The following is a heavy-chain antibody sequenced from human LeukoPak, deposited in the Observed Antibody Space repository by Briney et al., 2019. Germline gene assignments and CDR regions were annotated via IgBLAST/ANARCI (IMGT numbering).Heavy chain of an antibody. CDR1: GFTVSSNY. D-gene: IGHD2-8*01. CDR2: IYSGGST. CDR3: ARGLRVYATIAVDY. J-gene: IGHJ4*02. V-gene: IGHV3-53*01. Sequence: PGGSLRLSCAASGFTVSSNYMSWVRQAPGKGLEWVSVIYSGGSTYYADSVKGRFTISRDNSKNTLYLQMNSLRAEDTAVYYCARGLRVYATIAVDYWGQGTLVTVSS.